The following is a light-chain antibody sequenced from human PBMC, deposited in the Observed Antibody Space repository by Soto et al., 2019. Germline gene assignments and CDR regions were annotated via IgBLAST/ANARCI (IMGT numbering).Light chain of an antibody. J-gene: IGLJ2*01. CDR2: HVS. V-gene: IGLV2-14*01. CDR1: SSDVGGYNY. CDR3: SSYTSSSTYVV. Sequence: QSALTQPASLSGSPGQSITISCTGTSSDVGGYNYVSWYQQHPGKAPKLMIYHVSNRPSGVSNRFSGSKSGNTASLTISGLQAEDEPDYYCSSYTSSSTYVVFGGGTQLTVL.